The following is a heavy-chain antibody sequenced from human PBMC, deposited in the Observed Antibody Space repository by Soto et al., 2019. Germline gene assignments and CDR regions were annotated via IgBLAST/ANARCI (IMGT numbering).Heavy chain of an antibody. CDR3: ARRGSGSYYDY. D-gene: IGHD1-26*01. CDR1: GFTFSSYA. V-gene: IGHV3-23*01. J-gene: IGHJ4*02. Sequence: EVQLLESGGGLVQPGGSLRLSCAASGFTFSSYAMRWVRQAPGKGLEWVSAISGSGGSTYYADSVKGRFTISSDNSKHTLYLQMTSLRAEDTAVYYCARRGSGSYYDYWGQGTLVTVSS. CDR2: ISGSGGST.